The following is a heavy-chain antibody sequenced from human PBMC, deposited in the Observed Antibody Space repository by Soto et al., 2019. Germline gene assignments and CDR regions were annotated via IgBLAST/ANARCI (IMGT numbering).Heavy chain of an antibody. V-gene: IGHV5-51*01. Sequence: GESLKISCKGSGYSFTSYWIGWVRQMPGKGLEWMGIIYPGDSDTRYSPSFQGQVTISADKSISTAYLQWSSLKASDTAMYYCATPKTAAGDAFDIWGQGTMVTVSS. J-gene: IGHJ3*02. CDR3: ATPKTAAGDAFDI. D-gene: IGHD6-13*01. CDR2: IYPGDSDT. CDR1: GYSFTSYW.